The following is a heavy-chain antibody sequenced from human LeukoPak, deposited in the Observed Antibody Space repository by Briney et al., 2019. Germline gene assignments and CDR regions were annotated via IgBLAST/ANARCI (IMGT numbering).Heavy chain of an antibody. CDR3: ARSSVVPAAIMGPGY. Sequence: PGGSLRLSCAASGFTFSSYWMSWVRQAPGKGLEWVANIKQDGSEKYYVDSVKGRFTISRDNAKNSLYLQMNSLRAEDTAVYYCARSSVVPAAIMGPGYWGQGTLVTVSS. J-gene: IGHJ4*02. D-gene: IGHD2-2*02. CDR2: IKQDGSEK. V-gene: IGHV3-7*01. CDR1: GFTFSSYW.